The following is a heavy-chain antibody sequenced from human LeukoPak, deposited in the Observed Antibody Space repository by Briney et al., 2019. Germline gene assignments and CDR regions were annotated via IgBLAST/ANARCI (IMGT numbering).Heavy chain of an antibody. Sequence: PSETLPLTCAVYGGSFSGYYWSWIRQPPGKGLEWIGEINHSGSTNYNPSLKSRVTISVDTSKNQFSLKLSSVTAADTAVYYCARGKKQQLTYYYYGMDVWGKGTTVTVSS. V-gene: IGHV4-34*01. CDR3: ARGKKQQLTYYYYGMDV. J-gene: IGHJ6*04. CDR2: INHSGST. D-gene: IGHD6-13*01. CDR1: GGSFSGYY.